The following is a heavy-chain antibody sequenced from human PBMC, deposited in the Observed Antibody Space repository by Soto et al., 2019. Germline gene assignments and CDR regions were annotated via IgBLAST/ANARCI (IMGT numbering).Heavy chain of an antibody. CDR3: ARGQAFWTGYYRMPYYFDY. V-gene: IGHV4-61*01. Sequence: SETLPLTCTVSGGSVSSGSYYWSWIRQPPGKGLEYIGYLYYSGSTNYNPSLKSRVTISVDTPKSQFSLKLTSVTAADTAIYYCARGQAFWTGYYRMPYYFDYWGQGTLVTVS. CDR1: GGSVSSGSYY. J-gene: IGHJ4*02. D-gene: IGHD3-3*01. CDR2: LYYSGST.